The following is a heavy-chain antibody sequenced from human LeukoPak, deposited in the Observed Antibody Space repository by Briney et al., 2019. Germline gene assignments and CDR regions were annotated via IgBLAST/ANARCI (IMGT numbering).Heavy chain of an antibody. CDR2: IPYDGSTK. CDR1: GFTFSNYG. D-gene: IGHD7-27*01. V-gene: IGHV3-30*02. CDR3: AKTNTDLGKNWFDP. Sequence: TGGSLILSCAASGFTFSNYGMHWVRQAPGKGLEWVAFIPYDGSTKSYADSVKGRFTISRDNSKNTLYLQMNSLRAEDTAVYYCAKTNTDLGKNWFDPWGQGTLVTVSS. J-gene: IGHJ5*02.